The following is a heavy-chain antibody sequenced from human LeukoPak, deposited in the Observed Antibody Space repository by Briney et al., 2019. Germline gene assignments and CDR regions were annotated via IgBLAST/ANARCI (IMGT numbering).Heavy chain of an antibody. V-gene: IGHV4-31*03. Sequence: SETLSLTCTVSGGSISSGGYYWNWIRQHPGKGLEWIAYIYNSGTTYYNPSLKSRVTTSMDTSKNQFSLRLSSVTAADTAVYYCARDNSSPRGVSWFDPWGQGTLVTVPS. D-gene: IGHD6-13*01. J-gene: IGHJ5*02. CDR2: IYNSGTT. CDR3: ARDNSSPRGVSWFDP. CDR1: GGSISSGGYY.